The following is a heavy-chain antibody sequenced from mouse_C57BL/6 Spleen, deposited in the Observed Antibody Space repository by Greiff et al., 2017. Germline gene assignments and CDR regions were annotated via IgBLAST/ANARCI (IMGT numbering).Heavy chain of an antibody. V-gene: IGHV1-55*01. CDR3: ARPYGPYYYAMDY. Sequence: VQLQQPGAELVKPGASVKMSCKASGYTFTSYWITWVKQRPGQGLEWIGDIYPGSGSTNYNEKFKSKATLTVDTSSSTAYMQLSSLTSEDSAVYYCARPYGPYYYAMDYWGQGTSVTVSS. D-gene: IGHD1-1*02. J-gene: IGHJ4*01. CDR1: GYTFTSYW. CDR2: IYPGSGST.